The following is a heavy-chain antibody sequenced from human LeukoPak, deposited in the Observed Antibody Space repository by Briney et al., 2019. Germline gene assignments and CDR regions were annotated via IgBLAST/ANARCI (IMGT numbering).Heavy chain of an antibody. CDR3: ASLKVYGDYTQRRDYFDY. CDR1: GGSISSSSYD. V-gene: IGHV4-39*01. CDR2: IYYSGST. J-gene: IGHJ4*02. D-gene: IGHD4-17*01. Sequence: PSETLSLTCTVSGGSISSSSYDWGWIRQPPGKGLEWIGSIYYSGSTYYTPSLKSRVTISVDTSKNQFSLKLSSVTAAYTAVYYCASLKVYGDYTQRRDYFDYWGQGTLVTVSS.